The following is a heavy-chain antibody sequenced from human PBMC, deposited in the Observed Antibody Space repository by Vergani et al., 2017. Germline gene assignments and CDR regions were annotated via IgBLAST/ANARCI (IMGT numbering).Heavy chain of an antibody. D-gene: IGHD6-13*01. V-gene: IGHV1-69*02. CDR3: ACDLAAAGLNYGYGMDV. Sequence: QVQLVQSGAEVKKPGSSVKVSCKASGVTFSSYTISWVRQAPGQGLEWMGRIIPILGIAKSAQTFQGRVTVTADKSTGTAYVELSSLRSEDTAVYFCACDLAAAGLNYGYGMDVWGQGTTFTVSS. CDR1: GVTFSSYT. J-gene: IGHJ6*02. CDR2: IIPILGIA.